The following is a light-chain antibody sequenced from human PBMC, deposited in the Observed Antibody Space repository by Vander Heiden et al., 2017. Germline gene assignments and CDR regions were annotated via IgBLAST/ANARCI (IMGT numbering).Light chain of an antibody. V-gene: IGKV3-11*01. CDR2: DAS. J-gene: IGKJ3*01. Sequence: EIVLTQSPATLSLSPGERATLSCRASQSVSSYLAWYQQKPGQAPRLLIYDASNRATGIPARFSGSGSGTDFTLTISSLEPEDFAVYYCQQRSNWPPALTFGPGIKVDIK. CDR3: QQRSNWPPALT. CDR1: QSVSSY.